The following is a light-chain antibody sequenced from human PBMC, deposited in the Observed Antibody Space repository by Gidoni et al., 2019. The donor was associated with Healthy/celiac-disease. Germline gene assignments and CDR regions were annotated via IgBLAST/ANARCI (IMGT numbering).Light chain of an antibody. CDR2: GAS. Sequence: EIVLTQSPGTLSLSPGERATLSYRASQSVSSSYLAWYQQKPGQAPRLLIYGASSRATGIPDRFSGSGSGTDFTLTISRLEPEDFAVYYCQQYGSSPYTFGQXTKLEIK. V-gene: IGKV3-20*01. J-gene: IGKJ2*01. CDR3: QQYGSSPYT. CDR1: QSVSSSY.